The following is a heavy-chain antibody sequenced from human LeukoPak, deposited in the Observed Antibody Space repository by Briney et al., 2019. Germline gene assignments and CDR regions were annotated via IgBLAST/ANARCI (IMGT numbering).Heavy chain of an antibody. V-gene: IGHV3-7*01. Sequence: GGSLRLSCAASGFTFSSYWMSWVRQAPGKGLEWVANIKQDGSEKYYVDSVKGRFTISRDNAKNSLYLQMNSLRAEDTAVYYCARHYDFWSGYYIGAFDIWGQGTMVTVSS. CDR3: ARHYDFWSGYYIGAFDI. J-gene: IGHJ3*02. CDR2: IKQDGSEK. CDR1: GFTFSSYW. D-gene: IGHD3-3*01.